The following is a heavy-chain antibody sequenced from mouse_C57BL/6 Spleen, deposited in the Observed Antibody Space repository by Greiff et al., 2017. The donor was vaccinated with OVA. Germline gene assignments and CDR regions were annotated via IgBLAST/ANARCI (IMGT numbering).Heavy chain of an antibody. D-gene: IGHD1-1*01. CDR3: ARGNYYGSSSAWFAY. V-gene: IGHV1-82*01. Sequence: SGPELVKPGASVKISCKASGYAFSSSWMNWVKQRPGKGLEWIGRIYPGDGDTNYNGKFKGKATLTADKSSSTAYMQLSSLTSEDSAVYFCARGNYYGSSSAWFAYWGQGTLVTVSA. J-gene: IGHJ3*01. CDR1: GYAFSSSW. CDR2: IYPGDGDT.